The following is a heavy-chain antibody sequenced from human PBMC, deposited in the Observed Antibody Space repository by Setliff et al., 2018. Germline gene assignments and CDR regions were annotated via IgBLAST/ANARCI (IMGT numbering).Heavy chain of an antibody. CDR2: IYNSGSA. J-gene: IGHJ4*02. V-gene: IGHV4-4*02. Sequence: SETLSLTCAVSGGSISSSNWWSWVRQPPGKGLEWIGEIYNSGSATYSPSLKSRVTISVDTYKNQFSLKLTSVTAADTATYFCARIGYCTSISCSSGEAYYFAYWSQGTPVTVSS. D-gene: IGHD2-2*01. CDR3: ARIGYCTSISCSSGEAYYFAY. CDR1: GGSISSSNW.